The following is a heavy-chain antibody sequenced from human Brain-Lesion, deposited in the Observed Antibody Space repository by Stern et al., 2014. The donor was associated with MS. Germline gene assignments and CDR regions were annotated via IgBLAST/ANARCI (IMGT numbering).Heavy chain of an antibody. CDR3: ATYYYNSTGYNDF. V-gene: IGHV1-2*04. CDR1: GYTFTGYY. D-gene: IGHD3-22*01. CDR2: INPKSGAT. Sequence: QLVQSGAEVKKPGASVKVSCTASGYTFTGYYMHWVRQAPGQGLEWMGWINPKSGATNYAQKFQGWGTTPQNPTTNSTLLEMSRLRSDDTAVYYCATYYYNSTGYNDFGGQGTRVTVSS. J-gene: IGHJ4*02.